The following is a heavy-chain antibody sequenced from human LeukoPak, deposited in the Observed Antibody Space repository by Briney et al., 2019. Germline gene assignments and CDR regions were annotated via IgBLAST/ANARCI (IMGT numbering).Heavy chain of an antibody. V-gene: IGHV3-30*02. CDR1: GFTFDDYA. Sequence: GGSLRLSCAASGFTFDDYAMHWVRQAPGKGLEWVAFIRYDGSNKYYADSVKGRFTIFRDNSKNTLYLQMNSLRAEDTAVYYCAKLSGSANCCEDYWGQGTLVTVSS. CDR3: AKLSGSANCCEDY. D-gene: IGHD2-2*01. CDR2: IRYDGSNK. J-gene: IGHJ4*02.